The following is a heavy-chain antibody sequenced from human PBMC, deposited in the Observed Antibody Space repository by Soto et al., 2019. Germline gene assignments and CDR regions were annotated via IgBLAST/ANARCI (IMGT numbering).Heavy chain of an antibody. Sequence: SVKVSCKASGGTFSSYTISWVRQAPGQGLEWMGRIIPILGIANYAQKFQGRVTITADKSTSTAYMELSSLRSEDTAVYYCARLGYSYGSLNDFWGQGTLVTGSS. D-gene: IGHD5-18*01. CDR2: IIPILGIA. CDR1: GGTFSSYT. J-gene: IGHJ4*02. V-gene: IGHV1-69*02. CDR3: ARLGYSYGSLNDF.